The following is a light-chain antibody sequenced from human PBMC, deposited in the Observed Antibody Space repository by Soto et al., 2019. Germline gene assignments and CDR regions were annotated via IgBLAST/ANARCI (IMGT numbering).Light chain of an antibody. Sequence: EIVLTQSPATLSLSPGERATLSCRASQSVSSYLAWYQQKPGQAPRLLIYDSSNRAAGIPARFSGSGSGTDFPHTISSLEPEDFAVYYCQHRSNWPRTFGQGTKVEIK. J-gene: IGKJ1*01. CDR3: QHRSNWPRT. CDR1: QSVSSY. V-gene: IGKV3-11*01. CDR2: DSS.